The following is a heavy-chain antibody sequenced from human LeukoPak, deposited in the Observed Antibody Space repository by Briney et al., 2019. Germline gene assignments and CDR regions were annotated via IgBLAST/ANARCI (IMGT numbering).Heavy chain of an antibody. D-gene: IGHD3-9*01. CDR3: AREPASGDWFDY. Sequence: GASVKVSCKASGYTFTGYYMHWVRQAPGQGLERMGWINPNSGGTNYAQKFQGRVTVTRDTSISTAYMELSRLRSDDTAVYYCAREPASGDWFDYWGQGTLVTVSS. V-gene: IGHV1-2*02. CDR2: INPNSGGT. J-gene: IGHJ4*02. CDR1: GYTFTGYY.